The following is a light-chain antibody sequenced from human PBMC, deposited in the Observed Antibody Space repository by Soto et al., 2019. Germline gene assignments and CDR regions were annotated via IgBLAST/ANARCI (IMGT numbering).Light chain of an antibody. V-gene: IGKV3-11*01. J-gene: IGKJ5*01. CDR2: DAS. Sequence: EIVLTQSPATLSLSPGERATLSCRASQSVSSYLDWYQQNRGQAPRLLIYDASNTATGIPARFSGSGSGTDFNLTISSLEPEDLAVYYCQKRGNLPITFGQGTRLEI. CDR1: QSVSSY. CDR3: QKRGNLPIT.